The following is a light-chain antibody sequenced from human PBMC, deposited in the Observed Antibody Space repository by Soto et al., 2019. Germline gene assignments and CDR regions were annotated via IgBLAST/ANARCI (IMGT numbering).Light chain of an antibody. Sequence: EIVLTHSPGTLFLSPGERATLSSRASQSVNKHLAWYQHRPGQAPRLLIYDTPYRAAGIPARFSGSGSGTDFTLTISSLEPEDLAVYYCQQRGTFGPGTKVDIK. CDR1: QSVNKH. CDR2: DTP. J-gene: IGKJ3*01. CDR3: QQRGT. V-gene: IGKV3-11*01.